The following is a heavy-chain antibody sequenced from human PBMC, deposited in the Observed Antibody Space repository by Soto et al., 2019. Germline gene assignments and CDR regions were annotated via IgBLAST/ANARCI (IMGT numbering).Heavy chain of an antibody. CDR3: AHRLRNCGGDCYTYFQH. D-gene: IGHD2-21*02. CDR2: IYWDDDK. J-gene: IGHJ1*01. CDR1: GFSLSTSGVG. Sequence: QITLKESGPTLVKPTQTLTLTRTFSGFSLSTSGVGVGWIRQPPGKALEWLALIYWDDDKRYSPSLKSRLTITKDTSKNQVVLTMTNMDPVDTATYYCAHRLRNCGGDCYTYFQHWGQGTLVTVSS. V-gene: IGHV2-5*02.